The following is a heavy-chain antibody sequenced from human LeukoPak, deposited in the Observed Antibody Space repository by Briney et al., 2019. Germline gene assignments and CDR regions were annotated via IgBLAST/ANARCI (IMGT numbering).Heavy chain of an antibody. CDR3: ARGRTNGDYGSQ. Sequence: ASVKVSCKASGYTFTSYDINWVRQATGQGLEWMGWMNPNSGNTGYAQKFQGRVTVTRNTSISTAYMELSSLRSEDTAVYYCARGRTNGDYGSQWGQGTLVTVSS. V-gene: IGHV1-8*01. J-gene: IGHJ4*02. D-gene: IGHD4-17*01. CDR2: MNPNSGNT. CDR1: GYTFTSYD.